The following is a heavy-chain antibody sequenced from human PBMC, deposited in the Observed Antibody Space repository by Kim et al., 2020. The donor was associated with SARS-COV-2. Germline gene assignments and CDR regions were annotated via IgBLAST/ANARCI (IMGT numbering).Heavy chain of an antibody. CDR2: T. Sequence: TKYSQKFQGRGTIPRDASASTAYMERSSLRSEDTAVYYCAREYYYGMDVWGQGTTVTVSS. J-gene: IGHJ6*02. V-gene: IGHV1-3*01. CDR3: AREYYYGMDV.